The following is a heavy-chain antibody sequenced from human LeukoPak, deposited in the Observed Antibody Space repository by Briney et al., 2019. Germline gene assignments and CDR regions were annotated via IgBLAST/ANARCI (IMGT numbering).Heavy chain of an antibody. CDR3: AATYYYDSSGYYWVRYFDY. CDR2: IIPILGIA. J-gene: IGHJ4*02. D-gene: IGHD3-22*01. V-gene: IGHV1-69*04. Sequence: ASVKVSCKASGGTFSSYAISWVRQAPGQGLEWMGRIIPILGIANYAQKFQGRVTITADKSTSTAYMELSSLRSEVTAVYYCAATYYYDSSGYYWVRYFDYWGQGTLVTVSS. CDR1: GGTFSSYA.